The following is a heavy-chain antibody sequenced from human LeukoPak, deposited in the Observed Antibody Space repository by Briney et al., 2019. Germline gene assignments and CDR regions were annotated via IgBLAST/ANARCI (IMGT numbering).Heavy chain of an antibody. Sequence: PGGSLRLSCAASGFTFSSYGLSWVRQAPGKGLEWVSTISGSGYNTYYADSVKGRFTISRDNSANTLYLQMSSLRAEDTALYYCAKHSGSYFIYYVDSWGQGTLVSVSS. V-gene: IGHV3-23*01. D-gene: IGHD1-26*01. CDR2: ISGSGYNT. J-gene: IGHJ4*02. CDR3: AKHSGSYFIYYVDS. CDR1: GFTFSSYG.